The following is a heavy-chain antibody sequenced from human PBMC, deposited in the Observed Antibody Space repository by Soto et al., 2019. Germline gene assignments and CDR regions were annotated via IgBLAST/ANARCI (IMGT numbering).Heavy chain of an antibody. D-gene: IGHD2-15*01. CDR1: GGTFSSYA. J-gene: IGHJ6*02. CDR3: ARQRGSARYTYYYYYGMDV. V-gene: IGHV1-69*06. Sequence: QVQLVQSGAEVKKPGSSVKVSCKASGGTFSSYAISWVRQAPGQGLEWMGGIIPIFGTANYAQKFQGRVTITADKSTSTAYMELSSLRSEDTAVYYCARQRGSARYTYYYYYGMDVWGQGTTVTVSS. CDR2: IIPIFGTA.